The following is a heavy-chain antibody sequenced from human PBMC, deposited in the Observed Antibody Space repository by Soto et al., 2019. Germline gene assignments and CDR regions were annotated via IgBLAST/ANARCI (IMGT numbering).Heavy chain of an antibody. Sequence: VQLLESGGGLIQPGGSLRLSCAASGLSFSDYAMSWVRQAPGKGLEWVSSIFNDGVATYYTDSVKGRFTISRDDSKNTLYLQMNSLRAEDTALYYCARGIQHWFFDLWGRGTLVTVSS. CDR2: IFNDGVAT. V-gene: IGHV3-23*01. CDR1: GLSFSDYA. CDR3: ARGIQHWFFDL. D-gene: IGHD2-2*01. J-gene: IGHJ2*01.